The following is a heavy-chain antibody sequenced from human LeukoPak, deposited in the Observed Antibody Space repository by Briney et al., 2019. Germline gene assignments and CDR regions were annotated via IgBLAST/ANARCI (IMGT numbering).Heavy chain of an antibody. V-gene: IGHV3-21*01. CDR2: ISSSSSYI. CDR1: GFTFSSYA. D-gene: IGHD6-13*01. CDR3: ARTIAAAGTGVDY. Sequence: GGSLRLSCAASGFTFSSYAMSWVRQAPGKGLEWVSSISSSSSYIYYADSVKGRFTISRDNAKNSLYLQMNSLRAEDTAVYYCARTIAAAGTGVDYWGQGTLVTVSS. J-gene: IGHJ4*02.